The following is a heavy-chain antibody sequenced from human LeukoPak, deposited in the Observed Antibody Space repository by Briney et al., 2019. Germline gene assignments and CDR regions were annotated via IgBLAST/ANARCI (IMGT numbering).Heavy chain of an antibody. V-gene: IGHV3-7*01. D-gene: IGHD6-25*01. J-gene: IGHJ4*02. CDR1: GFSFSNSW. CDR2: IKEDGSEI. Sequence: GGSLRLSCAASGFSFSNSWMNWLRQAPGKGLEWVANIKEDGSEIYYIDAVKGRFTISRDNAKNSLFLQMNSLRAEDTAMYYCAREWYSSGWTPPNFDFWGQGTLVTVSS. CDR3: AREWYSSGWTPPNFDF.